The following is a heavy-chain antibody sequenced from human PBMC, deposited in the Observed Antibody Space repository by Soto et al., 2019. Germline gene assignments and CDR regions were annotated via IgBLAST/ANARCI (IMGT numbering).Heavy chain of an antibody. CDR2: INHSGST. CDR3: ARALIRSWSGSYLSSGWFDP. J-gene: IGHJ5*02. Sequence: QVQLQQWGAGLLKPSETLSLTCAVYGGSFSGYYWSWIRQPPGKGLEWIGEINHSGSTNYNPSLKSRVTISVDTSKNQFSLKLSSVTAADTAVYYCARALIRSWSGSYLSSGWFDPWGQGTLVTVSS. CDR1: GGSFSGYY. D-gene: IGHD3-3*01. V-gene: IGHV4-34*01.